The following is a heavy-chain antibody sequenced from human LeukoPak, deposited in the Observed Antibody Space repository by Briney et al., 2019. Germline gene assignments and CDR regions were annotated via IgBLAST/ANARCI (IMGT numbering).Heavy chain of an antibody. J-gene: IGHJ4*02. CDR1: GFTFSSYG. V-gene: IGHV3-30*03. D-gene: IGHD3-10*01. CDR2: ISHDGRNQ. CDR3: ASPISYGSGSSPDY. Sequence: HPGGSLRLSCAASGFTFSSYGMHWVRQAPGKGLEWVTLISHDGRNQYYGQSVKGRFTISRDNSKNIVYLQMNSLRIEDTGVYYCASPISYGSGSSPDYWGQGTLVTVSS.